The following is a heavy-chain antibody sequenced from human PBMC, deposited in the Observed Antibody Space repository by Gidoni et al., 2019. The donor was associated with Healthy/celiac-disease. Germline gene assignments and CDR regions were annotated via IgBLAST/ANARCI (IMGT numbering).Heavy chain of an antibody. Sequence: QVQLVESGGGLVKPGGSLRLSCAASGFTFSDYYMSWIRQAPGKGLEWVSYISRSGSTIYYADSVKGRFTITRDNAKNSLYLQMNSLRAEDTAVYYCAVPAALHDAFDIWGQGTMVTVSS. CDR1: GFTFSDYY. J-gene: IGHJ3*02. V-gene: IGHV3-11*01. CDR2: ISRSGSTI. CDR3: AVPAALHDAFDI. D-gene: IGHD2-2*02.